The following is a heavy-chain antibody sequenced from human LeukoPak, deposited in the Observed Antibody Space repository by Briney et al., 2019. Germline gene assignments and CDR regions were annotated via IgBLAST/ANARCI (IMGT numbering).Heavy chain of an antibody. J-gene: IGHJ4*02. CDR2: ISWNSGSI. CDR1: RFTFDDYA. D-gene: IGHD1-26*01. CDR3: AGMRSGSYYDY. V-gene: IGHV3-9*01. Sequence: PGGSLRLSCAASRFTFDDYAMHWVRHAPGKGLEWVSGISWNSGSIGYADSAKGRFTISRDNAKNSMYLQMNSLRAEDTAVYYCAGMRSGSYYDYWGQGTLVTVSS.